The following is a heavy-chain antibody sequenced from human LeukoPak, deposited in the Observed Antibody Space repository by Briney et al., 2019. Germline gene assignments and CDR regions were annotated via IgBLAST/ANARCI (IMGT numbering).Heavy chain of an antibody. CDR2: ISHRGRT. V-gene: IGHV4-34*01. D-gene: IGHD3-22*01. CDR1: GESFSAFS. CDR3: ARGMVVKFPYMDV. Sequence: SETLSPTCAAYGESFSAFSWNWLRQSPGRGLEWIGEISHRGRTTYNPSLNSRVIISVDASKNQFSLNLTSVTAADTAVYYCARGMVVKFPYMDVWGQGATVTVSS. J-gene: IGHJ6*03.